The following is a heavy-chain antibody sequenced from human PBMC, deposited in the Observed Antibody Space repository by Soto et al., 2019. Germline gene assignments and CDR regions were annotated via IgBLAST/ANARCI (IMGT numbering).Heavy chain of an antibody. J-gene: IGHJ5*02. CDR3: AGGLFGVVPQESWFDP. V-gene: IGHV3-21*01. D-gene: IGHD3-3*01. CDR1: GFTFSSYS. Sequence: GGSLRLSCAASGFTFSSYSMNWVRQATGKGLEWVSSISSSSSYIYYADSVKGRFTISRDNAKNSLYLQMNSLRAEDTAVYYCAGGLFGVVPQESWFDPWGQGTLVTVSS. CDR2: ISSSSSYI.